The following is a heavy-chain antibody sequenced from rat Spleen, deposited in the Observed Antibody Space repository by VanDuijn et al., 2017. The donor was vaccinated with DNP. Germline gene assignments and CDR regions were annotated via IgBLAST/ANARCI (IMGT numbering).Heavy chain of an antibody. J-gene: IGHJ2*01. CDR1: GFTFSDYY. V-gene: IGHV5-7*01. CDR2: ISYDGSRT. Sequence: EVQLVESGGGLVQPGRSLKLSCAASGFTFSDYYMAWVRQAPTKGLEWVAYISYDGSRTYYRDSVKGRFSISRDNAKDTLYLQWDSLRSEDTATYYCARWSTFFDYWGQGVMVTVSS. CDR3: ARWSTFFDY. D-gene: IGHD3-1*01.